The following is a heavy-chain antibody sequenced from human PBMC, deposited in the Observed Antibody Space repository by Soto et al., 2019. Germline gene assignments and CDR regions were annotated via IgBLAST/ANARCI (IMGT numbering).Heavy chain of an antibody. D-gene: IGHD3-22*01. CDR1: GYTFTSYG. V-gene: IGHV1-18*04. J-gene: IGHJ6*02. CDR2: ISAYNGNT. CDR3: ARDYYDSSGYVYGMDV. Sequence: QVQLVQSGAEVKKPGASVKVSCKASGYTFTSYGITWVRQAPGQGLEWMGWISAYNGNTNYAQKLQGRVNMTTDTSTSTAYMELRSLRSVDTAVYYCARDYYDSSGYVYGMDVWGQGTTVTVSS.